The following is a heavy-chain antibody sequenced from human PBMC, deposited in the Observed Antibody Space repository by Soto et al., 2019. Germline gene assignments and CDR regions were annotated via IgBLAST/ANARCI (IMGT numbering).Heavy chain of an antibody. CDR1: GFTFSSYG. V-gene: IGHV3-30*18. CDR3: AKGLDDHNYWGGHYTRWFDP. Sequence: GGSLRLSCAASGFTFSSYGMHWVRQAPGKGLEWVALISYDATDKYYADSVKGRFTISRDNSKNALHLQMNSLRAKDTAVYYCAKGLDDHNYWGGHYTRWFDPWGQGTLVTVSS. J-gene: IGHJ5*02. D-gene: IGHD3-3*01. CDR2: ISYDATDK.